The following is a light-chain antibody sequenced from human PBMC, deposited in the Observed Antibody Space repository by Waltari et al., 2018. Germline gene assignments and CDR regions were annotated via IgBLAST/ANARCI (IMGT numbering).Light chain of an antibody. V-gene: IGKV3-15*01. J-gene: IGKJ1*01. CDR3: QQYNNWPPWT. CDR1: QSISTN. Sequence: EIVMTQSPATLSVSPGEGATLSCRASQSISTNLAWFQHKPGQAPRLLIYGASTRATGVPARFSGSGSGTEFTLTINSLQSEDFAAYYCQQYNNWPPWTFGPGTTVDIK. CDR2: GAS.